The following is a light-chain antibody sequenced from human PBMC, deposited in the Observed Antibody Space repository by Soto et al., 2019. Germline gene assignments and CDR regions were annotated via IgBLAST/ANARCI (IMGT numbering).Light chain of an antibody. CDR1: QTIRTS. Sequence: DIQMTQSPSSLSASVGDRVILTCRASQTIRTSVNWYQQKPGKAPKLLIYAASTLHSGVPSRFSGSRSGTDFTLSISNLQPKDFATYFCQQTYSTPPTFGQGTKVEI. CDR2: AAS. V-gene: IGKV1-39*01. CDR3: QQTYSTPPT. J-gene: IGKJ1*01.